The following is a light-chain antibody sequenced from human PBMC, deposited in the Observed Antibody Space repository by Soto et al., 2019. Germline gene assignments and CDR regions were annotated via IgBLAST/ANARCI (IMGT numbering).Light chain of an antibody. CDR1: QDIRNE. CDR3: LQERGYPRT. V-gene: IGKV1-6*02. Sequence: IQMNQSPASLSSSVGDTVTITCRASQDIRNELGWYQQKPGTAPKFLIYAASSLHSGVPSRFSGSGSGTDFTLTISGLQPEDFATYYCLQERGYPRTFGQGTNVDIK. J-gene: IGKJ1*01. CDR2: AAS.